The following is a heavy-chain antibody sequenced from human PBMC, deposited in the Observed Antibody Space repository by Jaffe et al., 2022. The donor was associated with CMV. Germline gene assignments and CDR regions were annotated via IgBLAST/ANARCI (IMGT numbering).Heavy chain of an antibody. Sequence: EVQLVESGGGLVQPGGSLRLSCAASGFTFSSYWMNWVRQAPGKGLEWVANIKQDGSEKYRVDSVKGRFSISRDNAKNSLYLQMNSLRAEDTAVYYCARGDFWSGSDGMDVWGQGTTVIVSS. CDR1: GFTFSSYW. CDR3: ARGDFWSGSDGMDV. J-gene: IGHJ6*02. V-gene: IGHV3-7*01. CDR2: IKQDGSEK. D-gene: IGHD3-3*01.